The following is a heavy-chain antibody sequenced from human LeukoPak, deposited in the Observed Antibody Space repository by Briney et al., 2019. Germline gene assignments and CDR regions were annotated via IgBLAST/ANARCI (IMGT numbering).Heavy chain of an antibody. V-gene: IGHV1-69*04. Sequence: GASVKVSCKVSGYTLTELSMHWVRQAPGQGLEWMGRIIPILGIANYAQKFQGRVTITADKSTSTAYMELSSLRSEDTAVYYCARARGDYFDYWGQGTLVTVSS. CDR3: ARARGDYFDY. CDR1: GYTLTELS. D-gene: IGHD3-16*01. J-gene: IGHJ4*02. CDR2: IIPILGIA.